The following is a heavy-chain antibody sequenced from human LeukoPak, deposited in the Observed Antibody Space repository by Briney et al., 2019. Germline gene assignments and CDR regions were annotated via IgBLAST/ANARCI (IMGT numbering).Heavy chain of an antibody. CDR2: IYYSGST. D-gene: IGHD3-3*01. V-gene: IGHV4-39*06. Sequence: PSETLSLTCTVSGFSISSSSYYWGWIRQPPGKGLEWIGSIYYSGSTYYNPSLKSRVTISVDTSKNQFALKLSSVTAADTAVCYCARVWDYDFWSAKGDAFDIWGQGTMVTVSS. CDR3: ARVWDYDFWSAKGDAFDI. CDR1: GFSISSSSYY. J-gene: IGHJ3*02.